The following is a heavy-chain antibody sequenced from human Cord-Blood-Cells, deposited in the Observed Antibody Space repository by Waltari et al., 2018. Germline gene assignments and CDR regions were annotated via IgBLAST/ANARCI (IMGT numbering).Heavy chain of an antibody. D-gene: IGHD7-27*01. Sequence: QVQLQQWGAGLLKPSETLSLTCAVYGGSFSGYYWSWIRQPPGKGLEWIGEINHSGSPNYNPSLKSRVTISVDTSKNRFSLKLSSVTAADTAVYYCARGPTWGSHFDYWGQGTLVTVSS. J-gene: IGHJ4*02. CDR1: GGSFSGYY. CDR2: INHSGSP. V-gene: IGHV4-34*01. CDR3: ARGPTWGSHFDY.